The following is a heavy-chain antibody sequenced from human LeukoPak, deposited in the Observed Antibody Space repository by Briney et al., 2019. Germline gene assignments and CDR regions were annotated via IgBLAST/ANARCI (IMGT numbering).Heavy chain of an antibody. D-gene: IGHD2-21*01. CDR1: GFTFDDYA. J-gene: IGHJ6*02. V-gene: IGHV3-9*01. CDR3: AKAPSRLAYIMDV. Sequence: PGRSLRLSCAASGFTFDDYAVHWVRQAPGKGLEWVSGISWNSGSIGYADSVKGRFTISRDNAKNSLYLQMNSLRAEDTALYYCAKAPSRLAYIMDVWGQGATVTVSS. CDR2: ISWNSGSI.